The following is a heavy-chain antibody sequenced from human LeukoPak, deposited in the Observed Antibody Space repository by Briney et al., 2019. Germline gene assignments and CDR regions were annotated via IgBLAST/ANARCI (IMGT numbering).Heavy chain of an antibody. CDR3: ARDLSGWYNCFDP. CDR1: GGAVTSDY. V-gene: IGHV4-59*02. D-gene: IGHD6-19*01. Sequence: PSETLSLTCTVSGGAVTSDYCSWIRQPPGKGLEWIGYIYYSGGTNYNPSLKSRVTMSVDASKNQFSLKLSSVTAADTAVYYCARDLSGWYNCFDPWGQGTLVTVSS. J-gene: IGHJ5*02. CDR2: IYYSGGT.